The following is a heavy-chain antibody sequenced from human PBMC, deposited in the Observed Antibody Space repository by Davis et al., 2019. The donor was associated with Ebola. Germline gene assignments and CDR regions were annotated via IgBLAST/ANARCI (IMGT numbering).Heavy chain of an antibody. CDR1: GGSISSYY. CDR2: IYYSGST. CDR3: ARARINMVRGVI. D-gene: IGHD3-10*01. V-gene: IGHV4-59*12. Sequence: SETLSLTCTVSGGSISSYYWSWIRQPPGKGLEWIGYIYYSGSTNYNPSLKSRVTISVDTSKNQFSLKLSSVTAADTAVYYCARARINMVRGVIWSQGTLVTVSS. J-gene: IGHJ4*02.